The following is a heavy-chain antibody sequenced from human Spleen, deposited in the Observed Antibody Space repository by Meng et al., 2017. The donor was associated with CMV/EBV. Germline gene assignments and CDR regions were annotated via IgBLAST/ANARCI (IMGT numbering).Heavy chain of an antibody. V-gene: IGHV3-43D*04. CDR1: GFTFDDYA. D-gene: IGHD3-3*01. CDR2: VSWDGTST. Sequence: GESLKISCAASGFTFDDYAMHWVRQVPGKGLEWVSVVSWDGTSTLYADSVKGRFTVSRDNSKTSLLLQMNSLRAEDSGLYYCTRVWSGYLGKMDVWGQGTTVTVS. CDR3: TRVWSGYLGKMDV. J-gene: IGHJ6*02.